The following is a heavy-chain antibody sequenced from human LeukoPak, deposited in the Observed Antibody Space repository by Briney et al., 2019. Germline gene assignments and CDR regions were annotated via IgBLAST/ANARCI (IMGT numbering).Heavy chain of an antibody. V-gene: IGHV3-30*18. CDR3: AKAPSGTPYQFDY. Sequence: GRSLRLSCAASGFTFSSYGMHWVRQAPGKGLEWVAVISYDGSNKYYADSVKGRFTISRDNSKNTLCLQMNSLRAEDTAVYYCAKAPSGTPYQFDYWGQGTLVTVSS. CDR1: GFTFSSYG. D-gene: IGHD3-10*01. CDR2: ISYDGSNK. J-gene: IGHJ4*02.